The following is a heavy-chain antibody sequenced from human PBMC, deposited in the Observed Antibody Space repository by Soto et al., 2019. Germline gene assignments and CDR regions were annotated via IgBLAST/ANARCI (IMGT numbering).Heavy chain of an antibody. V-gene: IGHV3-11*06. CDR2: ISNTGSYT. J-gene: IGHJ4*02. CDR1: GFSFSDYY. Sequence: QVQLVESGGGLVKPGGSLRLYCAASGFSFSDYYMNWIRQAPVKGLEWLSYISNTGSYTNYAGSVRGRFTISRDSADSSLYLDMNGLRAEDTAVYYCARAKLVVEGRFDYGGQGTLVTVSS. CDR3: ARAKLVVEGRFDY. D-gene: IGHD3-22*01.